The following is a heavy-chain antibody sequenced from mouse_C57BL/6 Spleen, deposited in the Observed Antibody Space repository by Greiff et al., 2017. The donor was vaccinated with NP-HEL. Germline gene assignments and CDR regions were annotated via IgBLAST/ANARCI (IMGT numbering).Heavy chain of an antibody. CDR1: GYSFTGYY. D-gene: IGHD2-3*01. Sequence: VHVKQSGPELVKPGASVKISCKASGYSFTGYYMNWVKQSPEKSLEWIGEINPSTGGTTYNQKFKAKATLTVDKSSSTAYMQLKSLTSEDSAVYYCARFYDGYYLDYWGQGTTLTVSS. J-gene: IGHJ2*01. CDR3: ARFYDGYYLDY. CDR2: INPSTGGT. V-gene: IGHV1-42*01.